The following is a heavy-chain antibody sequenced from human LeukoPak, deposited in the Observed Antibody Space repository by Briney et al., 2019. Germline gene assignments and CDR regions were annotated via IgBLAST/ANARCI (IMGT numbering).Heavy chain of an antibody. CDR1: GGTFSSYA. CDR2: IIPIFGTA. Sequence: VASVKVSCKASGGTFSSYAISWVRQAPGQGFEWMGGIIPIFGTANYAQKFQGRVTITTDESTSTAYVELSSLRSEDTAVYYCARDVVVPAALDLWGQGTLVTVSS. CDR3: ARDVVVPAALDL. D-gene: IGHD2-2*01. V-gene: IGHV1-69*05. J-gene: IGHJ5*02.